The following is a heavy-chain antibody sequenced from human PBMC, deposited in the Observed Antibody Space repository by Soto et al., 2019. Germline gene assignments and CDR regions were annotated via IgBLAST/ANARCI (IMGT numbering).Heavy chain of an antibody. CDR3: ASGRLVSRYYGLDV. J-gene: IGHJ6*02. Sequence: PSETLSLTCTVSGGSISSYYWSWIRQPAGKGLEWIGRIFTSGNTNYNPSLRSRLTMSVDTSTNQVSLRLTSVTAADTAVYYCASGRLVSRYYGLDVWGQGTTVTVSS. CDR1: GGSISSYY. V-gene: IGHV4-4*07. D-gene: IGHD6-6*01. CDR2: IFTSGNT.